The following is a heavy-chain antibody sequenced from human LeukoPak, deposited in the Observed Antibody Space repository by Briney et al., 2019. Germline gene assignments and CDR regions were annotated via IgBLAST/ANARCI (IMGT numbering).Heavy chain of an antibody. CDR2: INTNTGNP. D-gene: IGHD6-13*01. V-gene: IGHV7-4-1*02. Sequence: GASVTVSCKASGYTFTTYAMNWVRQAPGQGLEWMGWINTNTGNPTYAQGFTGRFVFSLDTSVSTAYLQISSLKAEDTAVYYCARDQSSSWTHYYYMDVWGKGTTVTVSS. CDR3: ARDQSSSWTHYYYMDV. CDR1: GYTFTTYA. J-gene: IGHJ6*03.